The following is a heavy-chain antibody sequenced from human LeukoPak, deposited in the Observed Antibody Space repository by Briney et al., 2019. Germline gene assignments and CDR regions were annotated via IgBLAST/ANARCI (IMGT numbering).Heavy chain of an antibody. Sequence: GASVKVSCKASGYTFTGYYMHWVRQAPGQGLEWMGWINPNSGGTNYAQKFQGRVTMTRDTSISTAYMELSRLRSDDTAVYYCARGLYYYGSGSNDAFDIRGQGTMVTVSS. CDR3: ARGLYYYGSGSNDAFDI. J-gene: IGHJ3*02. V-gene: IGHV1-2*02. D-gene: IGHD3-10*01. CDR2: INPNSGGT. CDR1: GYTFTGYY.